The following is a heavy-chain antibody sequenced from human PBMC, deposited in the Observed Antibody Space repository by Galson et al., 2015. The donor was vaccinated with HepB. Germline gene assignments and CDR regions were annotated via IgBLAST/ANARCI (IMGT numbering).Heavy chain of an antibody. CDR2: ISAYNGNT. CDR3: ARGLGRGGYYYYGMDV. CDR1: GYTFTSYG. V-gene: IGHV1-18*04. Sequence: SVKVSCKASGYTFTSYGISWVRQAPGQGLEWMGWISAYNGNTNYAQKLQGRVTMTTDTSTSTAYMELRSLRSDDTAVYYCARGLGRGGYYYYGMDVWGQGTTVTVSS. D-gene: IGHD3-10*01. J-gene: IGHJ6*02.